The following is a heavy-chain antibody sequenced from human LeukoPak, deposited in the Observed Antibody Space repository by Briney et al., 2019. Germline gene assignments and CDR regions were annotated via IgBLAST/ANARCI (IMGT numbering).Heavy chain of an antibody. CDR3: ARPRIARPSHYRFDY. D-gene: IGHD1-26*01. J-gene: IGHJ4*02. CDR1: GGTLSSYA. Sequence: SVKVSCKASGGTLSSYAISWVRQAPGQGLEWMGRIIPIFGTANYAQKFQGRVTITTDESTSTAYMELSSLRSEDTAVYYCARPRIARPSHYRFDYWGQGTLVTVSS. V-gene: IGHV1-69*05. CDR2: IIPIFGTA.